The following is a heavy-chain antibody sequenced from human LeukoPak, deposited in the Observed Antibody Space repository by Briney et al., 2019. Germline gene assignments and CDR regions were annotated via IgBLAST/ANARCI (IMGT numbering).Heavy chain of an antibody. CDR1: GFTFSGCW. Sequence: GGSLRLSCVASGFTFSGCWMHWVRQVPGKGLVWVSRINSDGSSTRYADSVKGRFTISRDNAKNTLYLQMNSLRAEDTAVYYCAREATTGNEGFDYWGQGTLVTVSS. CDR3: AREATTGNEGFDY. D-gene: IGHD4-17*01. CDR2: INSDGSST. V-gene: IGHV3-74*01. J-gene: IGHJ4*02.